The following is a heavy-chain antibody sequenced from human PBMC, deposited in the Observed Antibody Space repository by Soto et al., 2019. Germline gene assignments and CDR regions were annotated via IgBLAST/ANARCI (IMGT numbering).Heavy chain of an antibody. V-gene: IGHV3-48*02. CDR3: ARDSQWELSHYFGY. D-gene: IGHD3-16*02. Sequence: EMQLVESGGGLVQPGGSLRLSCAASRFTFSSYSMNWVRQAPGKGLEWVSYISSSSSAIYYANSVKGRFTISRDNAKNSLYLQINGLRDEDTAIYYCARDSQWELSHYFGYWGQGILVTVSS. J-gene: IGHJ4*02. CDR2: ISSSSSAI. CDR1: RFTFSSYS.